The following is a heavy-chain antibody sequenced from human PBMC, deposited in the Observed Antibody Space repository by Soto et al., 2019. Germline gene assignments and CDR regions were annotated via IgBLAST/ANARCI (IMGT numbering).Heavy chain of an antibody. CDR2: IIPIFGTA. Sequence: VASVKVSCKASGGTFSSYAISWVRQAPGQGLEWMGGIIPIFGTANYAQKFQGRVTITADKSTSTAYMELSSLRSEDTAVYYCARTYGDYVSDGYGMDVWGQGTTVTVSS. V-gene: IGHV1-69*06. J-gene: IGHJ6*02. CDR3: ARTYGDYVSDGYGMDV. CDR1: GGTFSSYA. D-gene: IGHD4-17*01.